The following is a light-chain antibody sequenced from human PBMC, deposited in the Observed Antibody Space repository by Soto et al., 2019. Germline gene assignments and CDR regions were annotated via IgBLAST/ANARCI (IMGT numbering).Light chain of an antibody. J-gene: IGKJ1*01. CDR3: QQYYSYTRT. CDR2: AAY. CDR1: QGISSY. V-gene: IGKV1-8*01. Sequence: AIRMTQSPSSLSASTGDRVTITCRASQGISSYLAWYQQKPGKAPKXXIYAAYNLQSGVPSRFSVSGSGTDFTLTISCLKYEDFATYYCQQYYSYTRTFGQGTKVDIK.